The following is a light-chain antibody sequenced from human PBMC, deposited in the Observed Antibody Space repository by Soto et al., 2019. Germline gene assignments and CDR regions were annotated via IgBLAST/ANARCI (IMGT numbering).Light chain of an antibody. CDR3: PQSYSTPYT. CDR1: QSISTY. CDR2: ATS. V-gene: IGKV1-39*01. J-gene: IGKJ2*01. Sequence: DIQMTQSPSSLSASVGDRVTITCRASQSISTYLNWYQQRPGKAPNLLIYATSSLQSGVPSRFSGSGSGTDFTLTISSLQPEDFATYYCPQSYSTPYTFVQGTKLDIK.